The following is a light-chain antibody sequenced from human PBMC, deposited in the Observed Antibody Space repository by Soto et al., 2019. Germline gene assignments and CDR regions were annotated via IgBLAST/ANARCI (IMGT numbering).Light chain of an antibody. CDR3: QQLNSFPIT. J-gene: IGKJ5*01. V-gene: IGKV1-9*01. Sequence: DIQLTQAPSFLSASAGYTVTITCRASQDIRSYLAWYQQKAGRAPKLLIYAASTLQSEVPSRFSGSGSGTEFTLTSSSLQPEDFATYYCQQLNSFPITFGQGTRLEIK. CDR1: QDIRSY. CDR2: AAS.